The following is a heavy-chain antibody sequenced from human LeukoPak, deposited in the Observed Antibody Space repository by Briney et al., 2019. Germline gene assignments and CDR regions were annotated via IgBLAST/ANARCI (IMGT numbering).Heavy chain of an antibody. D-gene: IGHD3-10*01. Sequence: SETLSLTCTVSGGSISSYYWSWIRQPPGKGLEWIGYIYYSGSTNYNPSLKSRVTISVDTSKNQFSLKLSSVTAADTAVYYCARSGDPQYVGVSRRLASYYYGMDVWGQGTTVTVSS. J-gene: IGHJ6*02. CDR1: GGSISSYY. CDR2: IYYSGST. V-gene: IGHV4-59*01. CDR3: ARSGDPQYVGVSRRLASYYYGMDV.